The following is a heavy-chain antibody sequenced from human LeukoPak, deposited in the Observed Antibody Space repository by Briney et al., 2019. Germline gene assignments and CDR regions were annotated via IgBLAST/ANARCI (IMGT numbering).Heavy chain of an antibody. CDR1: GFTFSSYG. Sequence: PGGSLRLSCAASGFTFSSYGIHWVRQAPGKGLEWVTFIRYDGEETYYAESVKGRISISKDNSKNTAYMQMNSLGAEDTAVYYCVKDLRDRFSLHTHLDWGQGTLVTVSS. CDR3: VKDLRDRFSLHTHLD. CDR2: IRYDGEET. D-gene: IGHD5-18*01. J-gene: IGHJ4*02. V-gene: IGHV3-30*02.